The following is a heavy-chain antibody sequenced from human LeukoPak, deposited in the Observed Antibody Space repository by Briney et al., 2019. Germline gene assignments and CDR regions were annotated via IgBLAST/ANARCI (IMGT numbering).Heavy chain of an antibody. V-gene: IGHV4-59*08. Sequence: SETLSLTCTVSGGSISSYYWSWIRQPPGKGLEWIGDIYYSGSTNYNPSLKSRVTISVDTSKNQFSLKLSSVTAADTAVYYCARGPCSGGSCYDPGYYYYGMDVWGQGTTVTVSS. D-gene: IGHD2-15*01. CDR2: IYYSGST. J-gene: IGHJ6*02. CDR1: GGSISSYY. CDR3: ARGPCSGGSCYDPGYYYYGMDV.